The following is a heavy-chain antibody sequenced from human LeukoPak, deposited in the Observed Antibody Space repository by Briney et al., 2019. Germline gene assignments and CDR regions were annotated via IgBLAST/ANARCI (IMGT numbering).Heavy chain of an antibody. CDR3: ARGSGYDSNYYYYMDV. J-gene: IGHJ6*03. CDR2: INSGGSST. CDR1: GFTFSSYR. D-gene: IGHD5-12*01. Sequence: GGSLRLSCAASGFTFSSYRMHWVRQAPGKGLVWVSRINSGGSSTSYADSVKGRFTISRDNAKNTLYLQMNSLRAEDTAVYYCARGSGYDSNYYYYMDVWGKGTTVTVSS. V-gene: IGHV3-74*01.